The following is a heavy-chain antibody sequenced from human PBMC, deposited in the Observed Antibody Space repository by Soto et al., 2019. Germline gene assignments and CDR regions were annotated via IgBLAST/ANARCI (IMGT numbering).Heavy chain of an antibody. CDR1: EYTFISHK. Sequence: QVQLVQSGAEVKKPGASVKLSCKAYEYTFISHKIHWVRQAPGQGLEWMGWIHPADDNTKHSKKLQGRVTISSDTSASTVYMELISLTFEHTAVYYCARARREMATIRGMDVW. D-gene: IGHD5-12*01. J-gene: IGHJ6*01. V-gene: IGHV1-3*01. CDR2: IHPADDNT. CDR3: ARARREMATIRGMDV.